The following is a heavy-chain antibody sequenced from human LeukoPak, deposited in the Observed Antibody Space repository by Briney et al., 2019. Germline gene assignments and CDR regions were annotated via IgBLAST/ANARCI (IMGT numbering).Heavy chain of an antibody. CDR1: GFTFSSYW. CDR2: INGDGIST. CDR3: ARGRRYFDWLLGGYMDV. D-gene: IGHD3-9*01. Sequence: GGSLRLSCVASGFTFSSYWMHWVRQAPGKGPVWVSRINGDGISTNYADSVKGRFTISRDNAKNSLYLQMNSLRAEDTAVYYCARGRRYFDWLLGGYMDVWGKGTTVTVSS. V-gene: IGHV3-74*01. J-gene: IGHJ6*03.